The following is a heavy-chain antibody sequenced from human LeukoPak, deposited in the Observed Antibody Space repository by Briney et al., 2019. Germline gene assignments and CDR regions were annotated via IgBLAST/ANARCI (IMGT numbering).Heavy chain of an antibody. V-gene: IGHV1-2*02. D-gene: IGHD2-2*01. Sequence: ASVKVSCKASGYTFTGYYMHWVRQAPGQGLEWMGWINPNSGGTNYAQKFQGGVTMTRDTSISTAYMELSRLRSDDTAVYYCARAGYCSSTSCQGPWLDPWGQGTLVTVSS. CDR2: INPNSGGT. CDR1: GYTFTGYY. CDR3: ARAGYCSSTSCQGPWLDP. J-gene: IGHJ5*02.